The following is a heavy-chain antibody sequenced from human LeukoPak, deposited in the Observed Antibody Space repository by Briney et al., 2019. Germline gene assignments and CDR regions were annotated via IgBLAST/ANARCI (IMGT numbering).Heavy chain of an antibody. Sequence: SETLSLTRAVYGGSLSGYYWSWIRQPPGKGLEWIGEINHRGTTNYNPSLKSRVTISVDTSKNQFSLKLTSVTAADTAVYYCARAGDNSGYSDYWGQGILVTVSS. CDR3: ARAGDNSGYSDY. CDR2: INHRGTT. V-gene: IGHV4-34*01. CDR1: GGSLSGYY. D-gene: IGHD3-22*01. J-gene: IGHJ4*02.